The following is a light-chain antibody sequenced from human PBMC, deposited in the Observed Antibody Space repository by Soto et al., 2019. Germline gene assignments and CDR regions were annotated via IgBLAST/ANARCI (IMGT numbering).Light chain of an antibody. CDR3: KSYAGSNTYV. CDR2: EVV. Sequence: QSVLTQPPSVSGAPGQGVTISCTGSQSDIGVYDFVSWYQHHPGKAPRLIIYEVVQRPSGVPDRFSGSKSGNTASLTVSGLQAADEADYFCKSYAGSNTYVFGSGTKVTVL. J-gene: IGLJ1*01. V-gene: IGLV2-8*01. CDR1: QSDIGVYDF.